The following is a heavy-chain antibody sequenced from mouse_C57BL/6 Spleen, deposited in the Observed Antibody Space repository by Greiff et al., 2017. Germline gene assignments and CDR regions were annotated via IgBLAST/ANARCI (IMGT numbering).Heavy chain of an antibody. J-gene: IGHJ3*01. D-gene: IGHD3-2*02. CDR3: TGGAQATWFAY. CDR1: GFTFSNYW. Sequence: EVKLMESGGGLVQPGGSMKLSCVASGFTFSNYWMNWVRQSPEKGLEWVAQIRLKSDNYATHYAESVKGRFTISRDDSKSSVYLQMNNLRAEDTGIYYCTGGAQATWFAYWGQGTLVTVSA. CDR2: IRLKSDNYAT. V-gene: IGHV6-3*01.